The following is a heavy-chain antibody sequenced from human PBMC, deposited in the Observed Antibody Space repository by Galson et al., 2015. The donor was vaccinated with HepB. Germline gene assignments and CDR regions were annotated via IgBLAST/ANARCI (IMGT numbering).Heavy chain of an antibody. J-gene: IGHJ4*02. Sequence: SLRLSCADSGFTLSDQFMDWVRQAPGEGLEWVGRTVNKANTYTTEYAASVKGRFTISRDDSENSLYLQMNSLKTEDTAMYYCSTGYCSGGACYRMSYWGQGTLVTVSS. D-gene: IGHD2-15*01. CDR1: GFTLSDQF. V-gene: IGHV3-72*01. CDR3: STGYCSGGACYRMSY. CDR2: TVNKANTYTT.